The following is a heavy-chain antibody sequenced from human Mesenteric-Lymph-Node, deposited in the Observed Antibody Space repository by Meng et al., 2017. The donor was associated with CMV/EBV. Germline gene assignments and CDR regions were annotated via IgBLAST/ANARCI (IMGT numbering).Heavy chain of an antibody. Sequence: SEPLSLTCSVSGNTATTYTWSWIRQSPGKGRDWFGAISHSATIDYTPALKSRLTSSLDTSKDEVSLRLTSVTAADTSMYICARVGATKAGDYWGQGTLVTVSS. CDR1: GNTATTYT. CDR3: ARVGATKAGDY. V-gene: IGHV4-59*02. D-gene: IGHD1-26*01. J-gene: IGHJ4*02. CDR2: ISHSATI.